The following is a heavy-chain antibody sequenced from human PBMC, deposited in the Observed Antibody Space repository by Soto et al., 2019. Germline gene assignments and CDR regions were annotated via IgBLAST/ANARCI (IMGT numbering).Heavy chain of an antibody. Sequence: PGGSLRLSCAASGFTFSSYAMHWVRRAPGKGLEWVAVISYDGSNKYYADSVKGRFTISRDNSKNTLYLQMNSLRAEDTAVYYCAPDLVSSGWTDDFDYWGQGTLVTVSS. D-gene: IGHD6-19*01. CDR1: GFTFSSYA. CDR2: ISYDGSNK. V-gene: IGHV3-30-3*01. CDR3: APDLVSSGWTDDFDY. J-gene: IGHJ4*02.